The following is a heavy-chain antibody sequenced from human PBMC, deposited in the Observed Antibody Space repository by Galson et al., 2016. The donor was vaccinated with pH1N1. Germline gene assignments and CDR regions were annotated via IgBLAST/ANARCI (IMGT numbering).Heavy chain of an antibody. J-gene: IGHJ4*02. V-gene: IGHV1-18*01. CDR3: ARDPKVGVRASGY. D-gene: IGHD3-10*01. Sequence: SVKVSCKASGYTFTSYGISWVRQAPGQGLEWVGWISVYNGNTDYAQKVQGRVAMTTDTSTNTAYMELKSLRSDDPAVYYCARDPKVGVRASGYWGQGTLVTVSS. CDR2: ISVYNGNT. CDR1: GYTFTSYG.